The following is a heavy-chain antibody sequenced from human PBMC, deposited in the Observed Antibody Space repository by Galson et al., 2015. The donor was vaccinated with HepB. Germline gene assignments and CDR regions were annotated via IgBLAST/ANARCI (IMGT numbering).Heavy chain of an antibody. V-gene: IGHV4-39*01. Sequence: ETLSLTCTVSGGSISSSSYYWGWIRQPPGKGLEWIGSIYYSGSTYYNPSLKSRVTISVDTSKNQFSLKLSSVTAADTAVYYCARPRWWWRATNSSSWNYYYYGMDVWGQGTTVTVSS. J-gene: IGHJ6*02. D-gene: IGHD6-13*01. CDR2: IYYSGST. CDR3: ARPRWWWRATNSSSWNYYYYGMDV. CDR1: GGSISSSSYY.